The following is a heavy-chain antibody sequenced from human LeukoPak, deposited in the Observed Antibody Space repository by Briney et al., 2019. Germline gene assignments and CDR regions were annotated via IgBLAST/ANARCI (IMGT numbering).Heavy chain of an antibody. CDR3: AREFAFYRANYGDYLTY. V-gene: IGHV1-46*01. Sequence: ASVKFSCKASGYTLTSHYMHWVRQAPGQGLEWMGVINPNVGSTSYAQKFQGRVTMTSDTSTSTVYMELSSLRSEDTAVYYCAREFAFYRANYGDYLTYWGQGTLVTVSS. CDR1: GYTLTSHY. D-gene: IGHD4-17*01. CDR2: INPNVGST. J-gene: IGHJ4*02.